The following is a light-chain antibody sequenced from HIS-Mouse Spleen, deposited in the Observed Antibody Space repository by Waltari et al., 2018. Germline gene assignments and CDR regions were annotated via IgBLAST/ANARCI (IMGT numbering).Light chain of an antibody. J-gene: IGLJ2*01. CDR1: ISNIGSNT. V-gene: IGLV1-44*01. CDR2: SNN. Sequence: QSVLTQPPSASGTPGQRVTIPCSGSISNIGSNTVNWYKQLPGTAPKLLIYSNNQRPSGVPDRFSGSKSGTSASLAISGLQSEDEADYYCAAWDDSLNGVVFGGGTKLTVL. CDR3: AAWDDSLNGVV.